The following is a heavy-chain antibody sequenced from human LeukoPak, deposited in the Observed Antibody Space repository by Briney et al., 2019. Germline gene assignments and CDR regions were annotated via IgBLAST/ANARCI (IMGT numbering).Heavy chain of an antibody. Sequence: GGSLRLSCAASGFTFSSYAVGWVRQAPGKGLEWVSVVGDSGGSAYYADSVKGRFTMSRDNSKNTLYLQMNSLRAEDTAVYYCAKLMTTHRRYFDYWGQGTLVTVSS. CDR1: GFTFSSYA. V-gene: IGHV3-23*01. J-gene: IGHJ4*02. CDR3: AKLMTTHRRYFDY. D-gene: IGHD1-1*01. CDR2: VGDSGGSA.